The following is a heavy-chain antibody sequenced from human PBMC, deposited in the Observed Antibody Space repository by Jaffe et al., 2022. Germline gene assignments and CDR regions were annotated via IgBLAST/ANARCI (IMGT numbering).Heavy chain of an antibody. D-gene: IGHD6-19*01. V-gene: IGHV4-4*02. J-gene: IGHJ1*01. Sequence: QVQLQESGPGLVKPSGTLSLTCAVSGGSISSSNWWSWIRQPPGKGLEWIGEIYHSGSTNYNPSLKSRVTISVDKSKNQFSLKLSSVTAADTAVYYCARKGSGSYSSGWYGMVSGYFQHWGQGTLVTVSS. CDR3: ARKGSGSYSSGWYGMVSGYFQH. CDR2: IYHSGST. CDR1: GGSISSSNW.